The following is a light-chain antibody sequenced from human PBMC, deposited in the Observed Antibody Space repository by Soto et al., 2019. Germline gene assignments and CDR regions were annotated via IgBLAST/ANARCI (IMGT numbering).Light chain of an antibody. CDR3: SSYSSRVTVRL. CDR1: PSDVGAYNY. V-gene: IGLV2-14*01. J-gene: IGLJ3*02. CDR2: EVS. Sequence: QSALTQPASVSGSPGQSITISCTGTPSDVGAYNYVSWYQQHPDKAPKLMIFEVSNRPPGVSDRFSGSKSGNTASLTISGLGAEDEAEDDCSSYSSRVTVRLFGAGTKVTVL.